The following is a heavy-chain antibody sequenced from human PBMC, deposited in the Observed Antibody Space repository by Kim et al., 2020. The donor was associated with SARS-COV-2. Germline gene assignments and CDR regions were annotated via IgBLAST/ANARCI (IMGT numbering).Heavy chain of an antibody. CDR1: GFTFSSYE. V-gene: IGHV3-48*03. CDR3: ARDGWYSPFDY. Sequence: GGSLRLSCAASGFTFSSYEMNWVRQAPGKGLEWVSYISSSGSTIYYADSVKGRFTISRDNAKNSLYLQMNSLRAEDTAVYYCARDGWYSPFDYWGQGTLVTVSS. J-gene: IGHJ4*02. CDR2: ISSSGSTI. D-gene: IGHD6-19*01.